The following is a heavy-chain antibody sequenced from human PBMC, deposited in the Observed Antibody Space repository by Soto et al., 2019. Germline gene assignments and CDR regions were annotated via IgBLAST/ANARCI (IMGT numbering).Heavy chain of an antibody. V-gene: IGHV1-2*02. CDR2: INPNTGGT. CDR1: GYTFTGYF. Sequence: QVQLVQSGAEVKKPGASVKVSCKASGYTFTGYFIHWVRDVPGQGLEYLGWINPNTGGTDYAQKFKGRSPLTRDPSIGPFFRALKRLPSADTAVYSGARVAIWAPRAWFAPWGQGTLVTVSS. CDR3: ARVAIWAPRAWFAP. J-gene: IGHJ5*02. D-gene: IGHD3-16*01.